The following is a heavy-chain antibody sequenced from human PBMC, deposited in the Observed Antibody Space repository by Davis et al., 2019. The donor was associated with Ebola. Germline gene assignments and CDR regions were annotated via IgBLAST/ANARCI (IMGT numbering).Heavy chain of an antibody. CDR3: AREYYYDISGYYFRHLDY. D-gene: IGHD3-22*01. CDR2: ISSSRNFI. Sequence: GESLKISCAASGFTSRSYSMNWVRQAPGKGLEWVASISSSRNFIYYADSLKGRLTISRDNVKNSLLLQMNSLRAEDTAVYYCAREYYYDISGYYFRHLDYWGRGTPVTVSS. CDR1: GFTSRSYS. V-gene: IGHV3-21*01. J-gene: IGHJ4*02.